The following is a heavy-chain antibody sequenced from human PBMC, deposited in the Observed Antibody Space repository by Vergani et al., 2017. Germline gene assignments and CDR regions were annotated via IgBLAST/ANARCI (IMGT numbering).Heavy chain of an antibody. CDR2: IYYSGST. D-gene: IGHD4-23*01. Sequence: QVQLQESGPGLVKPSQTLSLTCTVSGGSISSGGHYWSWIRQHPGKGLEWIGYIYYSGSTYYNPSLKSRVTISVDTSKNQFSLKLSSVTAADTAVYYCARAPITFYGGNLPIDYWGQGTLVTVSS. CDR1: GGSISSGGHY. J-gene: IGHJ4*02. CDR3: ARAPITFYGGNLPIDY. V-gene: IGHV4-31*03.